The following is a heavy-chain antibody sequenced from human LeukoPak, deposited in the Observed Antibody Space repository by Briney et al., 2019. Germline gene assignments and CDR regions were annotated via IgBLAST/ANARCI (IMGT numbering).Heavy chain of an antibody. CDR1: GFTFSSYW. CDR2: INSDGSST. V-gene: IGHV3-74*01. Sequence: GGSLRLSCAASGFTFSSYWMHWVRQAPGKGLVWASRINSDGSSTSYADSVKGRFTISRDNAKNTLYLQMNSLRAEDTAVYYCARAVVDTAMAYYYYGMDVWGQGTTVTVSS. J-gene: IGHJ6*02. CDR3: ARAVVDTAMAYYYYGMDV. D-gene: IGHD5-18*01.